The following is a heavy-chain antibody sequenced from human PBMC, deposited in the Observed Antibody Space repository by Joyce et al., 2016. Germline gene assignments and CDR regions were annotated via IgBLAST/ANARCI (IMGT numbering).Heavy chain of an antibody. V-gene: IGHV1-69*08. CDR1: GESVDTQT. CDR2: IIGILGFR. D-gene: IGHD3-3*01. Sequence: QVQLVQSGTEVKTPGSSARVSCGATGESVDTQTFSWVRQAPGHGLEWMGRIIGILGFRSVYAEKFKGRLTITADSATSTAFMELRGLTSDDTAVYYCVRDRRRFNVDFFDPWGQGTLVAVSS. CDR3: VRDRRRFNVDFFDP. J-gene: IGHJ5*02.